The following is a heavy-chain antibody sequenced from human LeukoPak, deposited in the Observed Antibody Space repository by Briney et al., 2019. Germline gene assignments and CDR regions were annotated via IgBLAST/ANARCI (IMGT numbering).Heavy chain of an antibody. CDR1: GFTFSSYE. D-gene: IGHD6-13*01. CDR2: INHSGST. CDR3: ARHGQYSSSWHDY. Sequence: PGGSLRLSCAASGFTFSSYEMNWVRQAPGKGLEWIGEINHSGSTNYNPSLKSRVTISVDTSKNQFSLKLSSVTVADTAVYYCARHGQYSSSWHDYWGQGTLVTVSS. J-gene: IGHJ4*02. V-gene: IGHV4-34*01.